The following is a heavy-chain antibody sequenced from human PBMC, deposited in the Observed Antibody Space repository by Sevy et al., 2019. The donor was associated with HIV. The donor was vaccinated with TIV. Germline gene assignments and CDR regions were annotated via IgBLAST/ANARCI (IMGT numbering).Heavy chain of an antibody. CDR1: GYSFSDYW. J-gene: IGHJ6*02. CDR2: IYPRDSDT. D-gene: IGHD1-1*01. V-gene: IGHV5-51*01. CDR3: ARGARGTLPSYYYYTMDV. Sequence: GESLKISCKGSGYSFSDYWVGWVRQMPGKGLEWMGLIYPRDSDTTYSPAFQGQVTISADKSISTAYLQWSSLKASDTAIYYCARGARGTLPSYYYYTMDVWGQGTTVTVSS.